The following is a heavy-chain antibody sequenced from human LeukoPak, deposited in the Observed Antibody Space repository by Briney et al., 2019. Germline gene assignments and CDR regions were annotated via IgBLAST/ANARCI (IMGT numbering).Heavy chain of an antibody. CDR2: INHSGST. D-gene: IGHD3-22*01. Sequence: SETLSLTCAVYGVSFSGHYWSWIRQPPGKGLEWIGEINHSGSTNYNPSLKSRVTISVDTSKNQFSLKLSSVTAADTAVYYCASGYYDSSGYYYDYWGQGTLVTVSS. CDR3: ASGYYDSSGYYYDY. J-gene: IGHJ4*02. V-gene: IGHV4-34*01. CDR1: GVSFSGHY.